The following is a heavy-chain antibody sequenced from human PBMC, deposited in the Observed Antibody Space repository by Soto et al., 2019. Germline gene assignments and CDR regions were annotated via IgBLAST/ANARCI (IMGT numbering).Heavy chain of an antibody. CDR2: LKSDGSTT. CDR3: ARGGGSGNPAFDY. J-gene: IGHJ4*02. Sequence: EVHLVESGGGLVQPGGSLRLSCAASGFTFSNHWMHWVRQAPGKGLVWVSHLKSDGSTTIYADSVKGRFTISRDNDKNTLYVQMNSLRPEDTAVYYCARGGGSGNPAFDYWGQGTLVTVSS. V-gene: IGHV3-74*01. CDR1: GFTFSNHW. D-gene: IGHD2-15*01.